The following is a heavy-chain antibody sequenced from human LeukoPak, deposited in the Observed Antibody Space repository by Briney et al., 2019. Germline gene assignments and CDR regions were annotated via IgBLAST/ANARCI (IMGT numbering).Heavy chain of an antibody. J-gene: IGHJ6*04. CDR2: IIPIFGIA. CDR1: GGTFSSYA. D-gene: IGHD3-10*01. V-gene: IGHV1-69*04. CDR3: ARDSLGELLEPPYYYYGMDV. Sequence: SVKVSCKASGGTFSSYAISWVRQAPGQGLEWMGRIIPIFGIANYAQKFQGRVTITADKSTSTAYMELSSLRSEDTAVYYCARDSLGELLEPPYYYYGMDVWGKGTTVTVSS.